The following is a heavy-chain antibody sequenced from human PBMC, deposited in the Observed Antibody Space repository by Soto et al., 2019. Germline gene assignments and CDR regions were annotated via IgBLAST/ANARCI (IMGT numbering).Heavy chain of an antibody. CDR3: ARAYAMGYGMDV. Sequence: ASVKVSCKASGYILTNYAMHWVRQAPGQRLEWMGWINAGNGNTKYSQKFQGRVTITRDTSASTAYMELSSLRSEDTAVYYCARAYAMGYGMDVWGQGTTVTVSS. J-gene: IGHJ6*02. CDR1: GYILTNYA. V-gene: IGHV1-3*01. D-gene: IGHD3-16*01. CDR2: INAGNGNT.